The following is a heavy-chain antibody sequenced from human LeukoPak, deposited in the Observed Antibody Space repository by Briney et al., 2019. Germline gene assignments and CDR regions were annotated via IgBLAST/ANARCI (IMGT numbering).Heavy chain of an antibody. CDR1: GFTFSDYA. CDR2: ISGSGGST. J-gene: IGHJ4*02. V-gene: IGHV3-23*01. Sequence: GGSLRLSCAASGFTFSDYAMNWVRQAPGRGLEWVSAISGSGGSTYYADSVKGRFTISRDNSKNTLYLQMNSLRAEDTAVYYCAKDLAGSGSYSFDYWGQGTLVTVSS. D-gene: IGHD1-26*01. CDR3: AKDLAGSGSYSFDY.